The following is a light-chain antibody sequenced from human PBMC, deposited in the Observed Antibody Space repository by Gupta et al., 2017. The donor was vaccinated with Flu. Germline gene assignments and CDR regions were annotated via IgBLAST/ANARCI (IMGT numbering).Light chain of an antibody. J-gene: IGKJ1*01. CDR2: GAS. V-gene: IGKV3-15*01. CDR3: QQYNNWPRT. CDR1: QSVSSN. Sequence: EIVMTQSPATLSVSLGERATLSCRASQSVSSNLAWYQQKPGQAPRLLNYGASTRATGIPARFSGSGSGKEFTLTISSLQSEDFAVYYCQQYNNWPRTFGQGTKVEIK.